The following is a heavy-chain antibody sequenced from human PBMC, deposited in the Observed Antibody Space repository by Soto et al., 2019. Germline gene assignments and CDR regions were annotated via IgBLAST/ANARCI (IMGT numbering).Heavy chain of an antibody. CDR2: ISGSGDNT. CDR1: GFTFASYA. D-gene: IGHD2-15*01. J-gene: IGHJ4*02. CDR3: AKGRGYCSGGSCYSDY. V-gene: IGHV3-23*01. Sequence: EVQLLESGGGLVQPGGSLRLSCAASGFTFASYAMSWVRQAPGKGLEWGSTISGSGDNTFYADSVRGRFTISRDNSKITLYLQMNSLRAEDTAVYYCAKGRGYCSGGSCYSDYWGQGTLVTVSS.